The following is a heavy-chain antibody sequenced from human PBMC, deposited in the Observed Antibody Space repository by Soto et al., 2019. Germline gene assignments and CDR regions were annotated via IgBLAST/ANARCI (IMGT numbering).Heavy chain of an antibody. CDR3: ARDKITGLFDY. J-gene: IGHJ4*02. CDR2: INHSGST. CDR1: GGSFSGCC. D-gene: IGHD2-8*02. V-gene: IGHV4-34*01. Sequence: QVQLQQWGAGLLKHSETLSLTCAVYGGSFSGCCRTWIRQPPGTGLEWIGEINHSGSTNYNPSLKSRVTISVDTSKNQFSLKLTSVTAADTAVYYCARDKITGLFDYWGQGTLVTVSS.